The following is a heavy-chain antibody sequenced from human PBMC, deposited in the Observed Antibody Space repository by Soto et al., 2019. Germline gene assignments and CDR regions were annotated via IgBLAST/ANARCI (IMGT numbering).Heavy chain of an antibody. V-gene: IGHV3-23*01. Sequence: GGSLRLSCAASGFTFSSYAMSWVRQAPGKGLEWVSAISGSGGSTYYADSVKGRFTISRDNSKNTLYLQMNSLRAEDTAVYYCAKHYDILTGYIYRDLWQFDPWGQGTLVTVSS. CDR1: GFTFSSYA. CDR2: ISGSGGST. D-gene: IGHD3-9*01. CDR3: AKHYDILTGYIYRDLWQFDP. J-gene: IGHJ5*02.